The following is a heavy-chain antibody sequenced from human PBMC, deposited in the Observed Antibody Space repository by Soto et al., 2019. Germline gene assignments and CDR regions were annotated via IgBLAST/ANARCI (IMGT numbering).Heavy chain of an antibody. V-gene: IGHV3-33*01. D-gene: IGHD3-16*01. CDR2: IWYDGTNK. CDR3: ATFTFGGIDD. J-gene: IGHJ4*02. CDR1: GFTISTYG. Sequence: QVQLVESGGGVVQPGRSLRLSCVASGFTISTYGMQWVRQAPGKGLEWVAGIWYDGTNKNYADSVKGRFTISRDNSKNTLYLQMNSLRADDTAVYYCATFTFGGIDDWGQGTLVTVSS.